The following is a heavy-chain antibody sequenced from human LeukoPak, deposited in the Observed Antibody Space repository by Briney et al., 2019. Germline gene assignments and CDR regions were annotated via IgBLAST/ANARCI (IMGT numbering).Heavy chain of an antibody. D-gene: IGHD5-12*01. CDR2: ISSSSSYI. CDR1: GFTLNRNT. V-gene: IGHV3-21*01. CDR3: ARGGYSGYDSYYYGMDV. Sequence: GGSLRLSCAASGFTLNRNTMNWVRQAPGNGLEWVSSISSSSSYIYYADSVKGRFTISRDNSNNSLYLQMNSLRAEDTAVYYCARGGYSGYDSYYYGMDVWGQGTTVTVSS. J-gene: IGHJ6*02.